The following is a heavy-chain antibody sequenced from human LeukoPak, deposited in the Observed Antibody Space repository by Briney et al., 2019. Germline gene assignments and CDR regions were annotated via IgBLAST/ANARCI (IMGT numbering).Heavy chain of an antibody. D-gene: IGHD5-12*01. J-gene: IGHJ4*02. CDR2: IYYSGST. V-gene: IGHV4-30-4*01. Sequence: ASETLSLTCTVSGGSISSGDYYWSWIRQPPGKGLEWIGYIYYSGSTYYNPSLKSRVTISVDTSKNQFSLKLRSVTAADKAVDYCSTQYGGYGPYDYWGQGTLVTVSS. CDR3: STQYGGYGPYDY. CDR1: GGSISSGDYY.